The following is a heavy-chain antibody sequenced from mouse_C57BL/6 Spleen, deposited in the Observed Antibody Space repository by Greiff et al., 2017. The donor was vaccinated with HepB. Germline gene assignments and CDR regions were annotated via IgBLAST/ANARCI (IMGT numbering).Heavy chain of an antibody. V-gene: IGHV5-9*01. CDR2: ISGGGGNT. J-gene: IGHJ3*01. CDR1: GFTFSSYT. Sequence: EVHLVESGGGLVKPGGSLKLSCAASGFTFSSYTMSWVRQTPEKRLEWVATISGGGGNTYYPDSVKGRFTISRDNAKNTLYLQMSSLRSEDTALYYCARSRAWFAYWGQGTLVTVSA. CDR3: ARSRAWFAY.